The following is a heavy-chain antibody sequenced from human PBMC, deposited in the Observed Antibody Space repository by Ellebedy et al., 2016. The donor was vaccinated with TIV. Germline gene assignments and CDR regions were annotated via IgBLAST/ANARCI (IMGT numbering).Heavy chain of an antibody. J-gene: IGHJ4*02. CDR1: GYTFTSYD. D-gene: IGHD3-10*01. CDR3: ARDNTEYYYGSGSLGRAFDY. V-gene: IGHV1-3*01. Sequence: ASVKVSCKASGYTFTSYDINWVRQATGQGLEWLGWINAGNGNTKYSQKFQGRVTITRDTSASTAYMELSSLRSEDTAVYYCARDNTEYYYGSGSLGRAFDYWGQGTLVTVSS. CDR2: INAGNGNT.